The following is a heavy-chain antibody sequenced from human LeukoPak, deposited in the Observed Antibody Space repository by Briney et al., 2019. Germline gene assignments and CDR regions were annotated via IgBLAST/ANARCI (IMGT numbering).Heavy chain of an antibody. CDR1: GFTFSSYA. Sequence: GGSLRLSCAASGFTFSSYAMSWVRQAPGKGLEWVSAISGSGGSTYYADSVKGRFTISRDNSKNTLYLQMNSLRAEDTALYYCAARKGVYDSSGPFDYWGQGTLVTVSS. J-gene: IGHJ4*02. V-gene: IGHV3-23*01. CDR3: AARKGVYDSSGPFDY. D-gene: IGHD3-22*01. CDR2: ISGSGGST.